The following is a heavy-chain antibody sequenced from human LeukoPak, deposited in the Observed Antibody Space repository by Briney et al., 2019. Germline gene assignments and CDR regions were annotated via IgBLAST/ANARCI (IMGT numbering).Heavy chain of an antibody. V-gene: IGHV3-21*01. CDR2: ISSSSSYI. Sequence: GSLRLSCAASGFTFSSYSMNWVRQAPGKGLEWVSSISSSSSYIYYADSVKGRFTISRDNAKNSLYLQMNSLRAEDTAVYYCARDNYEYSSSSVFGYWGQGTLVTVSS. CDR3: ARDNYEYSSSSVFGY. D-gene: IGHD6-6*01. CDR1: GFTFSSYS. J-gene: IGHJ4*02.